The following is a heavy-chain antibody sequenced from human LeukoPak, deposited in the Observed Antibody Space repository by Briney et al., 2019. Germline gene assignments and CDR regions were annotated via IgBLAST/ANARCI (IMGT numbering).Heavy chain of an antibody. V-gene: IGHV3-7*01. CDR3: AIGVAFDI. CDR1: GFTVSSNY. J-gene: IGHJ3*02. CDR2: IKQDGSEK. Sequence: GGSLRLSCAASGFTVSSNYMSWVRQAPGKGLEWVANIKQDGSEKYYVDSVKGRFTISRDNAKNSLYLQMNSLRAEDTAVYYCAIGVAFDIWGQGTMVTVSS. D-gene: IGHD3-16*01.